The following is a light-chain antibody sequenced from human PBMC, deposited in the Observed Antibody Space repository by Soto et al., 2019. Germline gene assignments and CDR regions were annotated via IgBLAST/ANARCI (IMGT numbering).Light chain of an antibody. CDR2: WAS. CDR1: QSLLYNSNNKNY. CDR3: HQYYSVPLT. J-gene: IGKJ4*01. Sequence: DIVMTQSPDSLAVSLGERATINCKSSQSLLYNSNNKNYLAWYQQEPGQPPKLLIYWASTRESGVPDRFSGRGSGTDFTLTISNLPAEDVAVYYCHQYYSVPLTFGGGTKVEIK. V-gene: IGKV4-1*01.